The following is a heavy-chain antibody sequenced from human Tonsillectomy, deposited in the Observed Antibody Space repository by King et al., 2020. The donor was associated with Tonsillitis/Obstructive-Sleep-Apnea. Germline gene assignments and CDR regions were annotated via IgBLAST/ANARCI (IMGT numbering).Heavy chain of an antibody. Sequence: QLQESGPGLVKPSETLSLTCTVSGGSVSSGSYYWSWIRQPPGKGLEWIGYIYYSGSTNYNPSLKSRVTISVDTSKNQFSLKLSSVTAADTAVYYCAGGFAVPAAIYYWGQGTLVTVSS. V-gene: IGHV4-61*01. CDR1: GGSVSSGSYY. CDR3: AGGFAVPAAIYY. J-gene: IGHJ4*02. CDR2: IYYSGST. D-gene: IGHD2-2*02.